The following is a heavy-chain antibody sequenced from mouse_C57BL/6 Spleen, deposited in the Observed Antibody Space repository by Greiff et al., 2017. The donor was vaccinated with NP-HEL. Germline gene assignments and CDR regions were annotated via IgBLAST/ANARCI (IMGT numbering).Heavy chain of an antibody. D-gene: IGHD3-2*02. V-gene: IGHV5-17*01. Sequence: EVHLVESGGGLVKPGGSLKLSCAASGFTFSDYGMHWVRQAPEKGLEWVAYISSGSSTIYYADTVKGRFTISRDNAKNTLFLQMTSLRSEDTAMYYCARDGQLRLPYYFDYWGQGTTLTVSS. CDR3: ARDGQLRLPYYFDY. J-gene: IGHJ2*01. CDR2: ISSGSSTI. CDR1: GFTFSDYG.